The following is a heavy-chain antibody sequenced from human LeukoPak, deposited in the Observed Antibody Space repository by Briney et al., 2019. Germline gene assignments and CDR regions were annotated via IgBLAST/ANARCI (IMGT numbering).Heavy chain of an antibody. CDR1: GFTFSSYS. D-gene: IGHD5-18*01. CDR3: ALSGYNYGYLVY. Sequence: GGSLRLSCAASGFTFSSYSMNWVRQAPGKGLEWVSSISSSSTYIYYADSVKGRFTISRDNAKNSLYLQMSSLRAEDTAVFYCALSGYNYGYLVYWGQGTLVTVSS. V-gene: IGHV3-21*01. J-gene: IGHJ4*02. CDR2: ISSSSTYI.